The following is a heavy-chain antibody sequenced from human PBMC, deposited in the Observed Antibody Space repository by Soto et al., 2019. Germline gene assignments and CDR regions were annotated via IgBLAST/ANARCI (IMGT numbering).Heavy chain of an antibody. D-gene: IGHD6-19*01. CDR1: GGSISSGGYY. J-gene: IGHJ4*02. CDR3: TTLSTTPIFNSGRNY. V-gene: IGHV4-31*03. Sequence: PSGTLSLTCTVSGGSISSGGYYWSWIRQHPGKGLEWIGYIYYSGSTYYNPSLKSRVTISVDTSKNQFSLKLSSVTAEDTAVYYCTTLSTTPIFNSGRNYWGQGTLVTVSS. CDR2: IYYSGST.